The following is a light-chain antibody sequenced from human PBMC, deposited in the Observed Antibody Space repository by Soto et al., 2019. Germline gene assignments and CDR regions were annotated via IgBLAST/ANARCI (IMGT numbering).Light chain of an antibody. V-gene: IGKV1-5*01. Sequence: DIQMTQSPSTLSASVGGRVTITCRASQSISSWLAWYQQKPGKAPKLLIYDASSLESGVPSRFSGSGSGTEFTLTINSLQADDFATYYCQQHNSFSITFGQGTRLEIK. CDR3: QQHNSFSIT. CDR1: QSISSW. J-gene: IGKJ5*01. CDR2: DAS.